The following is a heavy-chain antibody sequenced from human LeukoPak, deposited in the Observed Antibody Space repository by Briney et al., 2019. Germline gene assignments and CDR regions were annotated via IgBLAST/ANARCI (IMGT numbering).Heavy chain of an antibody. Sequence: SETLSLTCTVSGGSISNFYWSWIRQPPGKGLEWIGYIYYSGSTNYNPSLKSRVTISVDTSKNQFSMKLSSVTAADTAMYYCARQQYASGNSYYLDYWGQGTLVIVSS. CDR1: GGSISNFY. V-gene: IGHV4-59*08. CDR3: ARQQYASGNSYYLDY. J-gene: IGHJ4*02. D-gene: IGHD3-10*01. CDR2: IYYSGST.